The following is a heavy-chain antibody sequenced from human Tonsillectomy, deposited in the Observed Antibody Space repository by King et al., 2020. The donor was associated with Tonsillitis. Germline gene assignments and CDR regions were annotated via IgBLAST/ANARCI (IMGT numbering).Heavy chain of an antibody. CDR1: GFTFSSLW. V-gene: IGHV3-7*03. Sequence: VQLVESGGGLVRPGGSLRLSCAASGFTFSSLWMNWVRQAPGKGPEGVANIIEDGTQKNNADSVRGRFTISRDNADSSLYLLVDSLRAEDTAVYYCARDQTFPGSYSDIYYDVFDVWGQGTKVTVSS. J-gene: IGHJ3*01. CDR2: IIEDGTQK. CDR3: ARDQTFPGSYSDIYYDVFDV. D-gene: IGHD2-15*01.